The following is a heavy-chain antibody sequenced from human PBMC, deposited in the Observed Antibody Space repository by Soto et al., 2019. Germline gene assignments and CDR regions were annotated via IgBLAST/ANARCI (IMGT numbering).Heavy chain of an antibody. Sequence: QVQLQESGPGLGRPSGTLSLTCAVSGGSISSSNWWSWVRQPPGKGMEWIGEIYHSGSTNYNPSLKIRVTISVDKSKNQFSLKLSSVTAADTAVYYCARNMLAFGFFLDYWGKGTLVNVSS. CDR3: ARNMLAFGFFLDY. CDR2: IYHSGST. V-gene: IGHV4-4*02. CDR1: GGSISSSNW. D-gene: IGHD3-16*01. J-gene: IGHJ4*02.